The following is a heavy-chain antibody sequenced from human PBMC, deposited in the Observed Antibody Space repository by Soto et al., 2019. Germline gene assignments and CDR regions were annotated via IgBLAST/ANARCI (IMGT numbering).Heavy chain of an antibody. D-gene: IGHD2-15*01. Sequence: PGESLKISCKGSGYSFTSYWIGWVRQMPGKGLEWMGIIYPGDSDTRYSPSFQGQVTISADKSISTAYLQWSSLKASDTAMYYCARLSGLQYSFCYDGMDVWGQGTTVTVSS. CDR3: ARLSGLQYSFCYDGMDV. J-gene: IGHJ6*02. CDR1: GYSFTSYW. CDR2: IYPGDSDT. V-gene: IGHV5-51*01.